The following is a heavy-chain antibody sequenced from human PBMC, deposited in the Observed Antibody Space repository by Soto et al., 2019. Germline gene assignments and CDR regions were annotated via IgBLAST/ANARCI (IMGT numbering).Heavy chain of an antibody. D-gene: IGHD2-21*01. CDR3: ARGEGGPRWGSIDY. CDR2: INPNNGST. CDR1: GYTFTSYG. V-gene: IGHV1-2*04. Sequence: ASVKVSCKASGYTFTSYGISWVRQAPGQGLEWMGWINPNNGSTNYAQKLQGWVTMTRDTSISTAYMELSRLRSDDTAVYYCARGEGGPRWGSIDYWGQGTLVTVSS. J-gene: IGHJ4*02.